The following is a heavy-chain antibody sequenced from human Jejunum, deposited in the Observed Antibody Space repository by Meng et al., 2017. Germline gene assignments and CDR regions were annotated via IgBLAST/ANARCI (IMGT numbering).Heavy chain of an antibody. D-gene: IGHD3-16*01. V-gene: IGHV4-4*02. CDR2: IHHSGKT. CDR1: GGSIIGINW. J-gene: IGHJ4*02. Sequence: SETLSLTCAVSGGSIIGINWWTWVRQSPGKGLEWIGEIHHSGKTNSIPSLKSRVTLSVDKSKNQFSLNMASVTAADTAVYYCARGVGDLRFGFDYWGRGTPGTGAS. CDR3: ARGVGDLRFGFDY.